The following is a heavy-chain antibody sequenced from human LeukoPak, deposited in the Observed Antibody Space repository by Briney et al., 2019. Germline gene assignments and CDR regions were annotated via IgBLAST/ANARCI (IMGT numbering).Heavy chain of an antibody. V-gene: IGHV4-39*01. Sequence: SETLSLTCTVSGASISRSTYYWAWIRQPPGKGLEWFGSIYYSVTTFYNPSLESRVTISVDTSKDQYILRLSSVTAADTAVYYCARHSDFPHFFGPWGQGTPVTVSS. CDR3: ARHSDFPHFFGP. CDR1: GASISRSTYY. J-gene: IGHJ5*02. D-gene: IGHD2/OR15-2a*01. CDR2: IYYSVTT.